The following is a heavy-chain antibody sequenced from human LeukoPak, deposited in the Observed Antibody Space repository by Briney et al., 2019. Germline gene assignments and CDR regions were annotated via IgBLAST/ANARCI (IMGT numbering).Heavy chain of an antibody. Sequence: SETLSLTCTVSGGSISSYYWSWIRQPPGKGLEWIGYIYYSGSTNYNPSLKSRVTISVDTSKNQFSLKLRSVTAADTAMYYCARDYGSGTSQIFDYWGQGTLVTVSS. CDR1: GGSISSYY. CDR3: ARDYGSGTSQIFDY. D-gene: IGHD3-10*01. V-gene: IGHV4-59*01. CDR2: IYYSGST. J-gene: IGHJ4*02.